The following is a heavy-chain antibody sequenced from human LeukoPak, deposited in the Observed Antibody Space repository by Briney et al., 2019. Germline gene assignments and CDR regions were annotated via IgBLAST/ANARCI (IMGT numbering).Heavy chain of an antibody. J-gene: IGHJ4*02. V-gene: IGHV3-21*03. D-gene: IGHD3-10*01. CDR1: GITFKNYN. Sequence: PGGSLRLSCAASGITFKNYNMNWVRQAPGKGLEWVAFIGSASSYVFYADSVKGRFTISRDNAKNSLYLQMNSLKTEDTAVYYCTTDPPGSGSTWGFDYWGQGTLVTVSS. CDR3: TTDPPGSGSTWGFDY. CDR2: IGSASSYV.